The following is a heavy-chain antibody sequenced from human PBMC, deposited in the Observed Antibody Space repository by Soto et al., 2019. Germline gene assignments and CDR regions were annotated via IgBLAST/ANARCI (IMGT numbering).Heavy chain of an antibody. Sequence: QVQLVESGGGVVQPGRSLRLSCAASGFTFSSYGMHWVRQAPGKGLEWVAVIWYDGSNKYYADSVKGRFTISRDTTNNTQYLQKNSLIAEDTAVYYCARDQRWEAIVYYYYGMDVWGQGTTVTVSS. CDR2: IWYDGSNK. CDR1: GFTFSSYG. J-gene: IGHJ6*02. V-gene: IGHV3-33*01. CDR3: ARDQRWEAIVYYYYGMDV. D-gene: IGHD1-26*01.